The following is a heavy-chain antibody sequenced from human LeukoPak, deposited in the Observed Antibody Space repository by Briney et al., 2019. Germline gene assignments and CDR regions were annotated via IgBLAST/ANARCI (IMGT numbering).Heavy chain of an antibody. CDR2: IKLSDGST. CDR3: ARHELGGHSPFDH. V-gene: IGHV1-46*04. Sequence: ASVTVSCKPSGYAFTSYYMHWLRQAPGHGLEWVGIIKLSDGSTNYSQKLQGRVTMTRDTSTATVYMELRSLRSEDTGVYYCARHELGGHSPFDHWGQGTLVTVSS. J-gene: IGHJ4*02. CDR1: GYAFTSYY. D-gene: IGHD4-23*01.